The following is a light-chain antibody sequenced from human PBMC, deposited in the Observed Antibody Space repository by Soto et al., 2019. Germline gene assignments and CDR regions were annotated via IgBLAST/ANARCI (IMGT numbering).Light chain of an antibody. Sequence: QSLLTQPASLTGSPGQSINISCTGSSGDVGGYNYVSWYQQHPGKAPKLMIYEVSNRPSGVSNRFSGSKSGNTASLTISGLQAEDEADYYCSSYTSSSTDVFGTGTKV. V-gene: IGLV2-14*01. CDR3: SSYTSSSTDV. CDR1: SGDVGGYNY. CDR2: EVS. J-gene: IGLJ1*01.